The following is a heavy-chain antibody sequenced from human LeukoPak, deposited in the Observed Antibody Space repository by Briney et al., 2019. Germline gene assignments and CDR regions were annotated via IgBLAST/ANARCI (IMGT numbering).Heavy chain of an antibody. J-gene: IGHJ4*02. CDR1: VGTFSSYA. V-gene: IGHV1-69*05. CDR2: IIPIFGTA. D-gene: IGHD5-12*01. CDR3: AREEGVSERGYSGYDS. Sequence: AAVKVSCKASVGTFSSYAISWVRQAPGQGLEWMGGIIPIFGTANYAQKFQGRVTITTDESTSTAYMERSSLRSEDTAVYYCAREEGVSERGYSGYDSWGQGTLVTVSS.